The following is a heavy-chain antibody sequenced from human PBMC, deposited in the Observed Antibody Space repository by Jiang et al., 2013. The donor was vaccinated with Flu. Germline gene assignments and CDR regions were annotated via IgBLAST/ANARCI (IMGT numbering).Heavy chain of an antibody. CDR1: GFSLSTSGVG. J-gene: IGHJ5*02. D-gene: IGHD2-15*01. V-gene: IGHV2-5*02. Sequence: KPTQTLTLTCTFSGFSLSTSGVGVGWIRQPPGKALEWLALIYWDDDKRYSPSLKSRLTITKDTSKNQVVLTMTNMDPVDTATYYCAHRRDSGHTRYCSGGSCNKNNWFDPWGQGTLVTVSS. CDR2: IYWDDDK. CDR3: AHRRDSGHTRYCSGGSCNKNNWFDP.